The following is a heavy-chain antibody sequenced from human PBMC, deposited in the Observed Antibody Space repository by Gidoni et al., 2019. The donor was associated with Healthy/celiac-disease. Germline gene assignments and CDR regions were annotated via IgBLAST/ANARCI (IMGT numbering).Heavy chain of an antibody. V-gene: IGHV4-39*01. J-gene: IGHJ4*02. D-gene: IGHD6-13*01. CDR2: IYYSGST. CDR3: ARRRRGYSSSWHPFDY. Sequence: QLQLQESGPGLVKPSETLSLTCTVPGGSIRRSSYYWGWIRQPPGKGLEWIGSIYYSGSTYYNPSLKSRVTISVDTSKNQFSLKLSSVTAADTAVYYCARRRRGYSSSWHPFDYWGQGTLVTVSS. CDR1: GGSIRRSSYY.